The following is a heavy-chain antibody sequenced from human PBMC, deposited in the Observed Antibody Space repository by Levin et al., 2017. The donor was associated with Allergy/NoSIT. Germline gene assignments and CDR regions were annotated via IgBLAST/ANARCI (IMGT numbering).Heavy chain of an antibody. CDR1: GGSISSSSYY. V-gene: IGHV4-39*01. CDR2: IYYSGST. J-gene: IGHJ3*02. CDR3: ARLSSNEALAFDI. D-gene: IGHD2-8*01. Sequence: SETLSLTCTVSGGSISSSSYYWGWIRQPPGKGLEWIGSIYYSGSTYYNPSLKSRVTISVDTSKNQFSLKLSSVTAADTAVYYCARLSSNEALAFDIWGQGTMVTVSS.